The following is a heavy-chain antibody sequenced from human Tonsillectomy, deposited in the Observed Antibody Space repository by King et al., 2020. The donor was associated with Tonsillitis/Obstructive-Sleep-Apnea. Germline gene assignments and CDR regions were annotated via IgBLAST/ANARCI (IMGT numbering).Heavy chain of an antibody. CDR3: ASHSYYYDSSGYYFDY. CDR1: GGTFSSYA. J-gene: IGHJ4*02. V-gene: IGHV1-69*01. D-gene: IGHD3-22*01. CDR2: IIPIFGTA. Sequence: QLVQSGAEVKKPGSSVKVSCKASGGTFSSYAISWVRQAPGQGLEWMGGIIPIFGTANYAQKFQGRVTITADESTGTAYMELSSLRSEDTAVYYCASHSYYYDSSGYYFDYWGQGTLVTVSS.